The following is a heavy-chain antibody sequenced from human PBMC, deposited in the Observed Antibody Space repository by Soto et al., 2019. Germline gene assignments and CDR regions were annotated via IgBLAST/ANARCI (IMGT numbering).Heavy chain of an antibody. CDR2: TIPVFNTA. J-gene: IGHJ3*02. CDR1: GGTLSDHG. CDR3: ARGVYGSGNYYTGPSAFDI. V-gene: IGHV1-69*06. D-gene: IGHD3-10*01. Sequence: QVQLEQSGAEVKKPGSSVKVSCKASGGTLSDHGVAWLRQASGQGLEWMGGTIPVFNTAKYAQKFQGRVTVTADKLTNIAYMELSSLRSEDTAFYFCARGVYGSGNYYTGPSAFDIWGQGTMVIVSS.